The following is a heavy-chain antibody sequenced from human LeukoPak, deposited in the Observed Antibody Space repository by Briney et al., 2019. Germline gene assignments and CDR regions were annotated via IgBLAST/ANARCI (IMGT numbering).Heavy chain of an antibody. CDR3: ARGGKSITIFGVVIRNWFDP. D-gene: IGHD3-3*01. CDR1: GGSFSGYY. J-gene: IGHJ5*02. V-gene: IGHV4-34*01. CDR2: INHSGST. Sequence: PSETLSLTCAVYGGSFSGYYWSWIHQPPGKGLEWIGEINHSGSTNYNPSLKSRVTISVDTSKNQFSLKLSSVTAADTAVYYCARGGKSITIFGVVIRNWFDPWGQGTLVTVSS.